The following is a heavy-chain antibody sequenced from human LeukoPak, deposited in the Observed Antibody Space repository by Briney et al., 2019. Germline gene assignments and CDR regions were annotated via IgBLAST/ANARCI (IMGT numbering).Heavy chain of an antibody. V-gene: IGHV3-9*01. D-gene: IGHD2-15*01. CDR2: ISWNSGSI. CDR3: AKDPLGYCSGGSCYGDFDY. Sequence: GGSLRLSCAASGFTFDDYAMHWVRQAPGKGLEWVSGISWNSGSIGYADSVKGRFTISRDNAKNSLYLQMNSLRAEDTALYYCAKDPLGYCSGGSCYGDFDYWGQGTLVTVSS. J-gene: IGHJ4*02. CDR1: GFTFDDYA.